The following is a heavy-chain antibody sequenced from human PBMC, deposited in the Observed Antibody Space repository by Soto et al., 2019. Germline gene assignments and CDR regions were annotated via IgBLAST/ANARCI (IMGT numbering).Heavy chain of an antibody. V-gene: IGHV4-39*01. D-gene: IGHD3-22*01. CDR2: IYYSGST. J-gene: IGHJ4*02. CDR1: GGSISTSSYY. Sequence: QLQLQESGPGLVKPSETLSLTCTVSGGSISTSSYYWGWIRQPPGKGLEWIGSIYYSGSTYYNPSLKSRVTISVDTSKNQFSLKLSSVTAADTAVDYCARDYDSSGDYWGQGTLVTVSS. CDR3: ARDYDSSGDY.